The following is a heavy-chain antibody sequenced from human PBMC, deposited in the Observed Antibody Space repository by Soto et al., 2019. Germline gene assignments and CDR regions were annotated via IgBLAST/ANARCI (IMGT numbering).Heavy chain of an antibody. CDR3: ARLVAAAGQEGEYFQH. V-gene: IGHV1-8*01. D-gene: IGHD6-13*01. CDR2: MNPNSGNT. CDR1: GYTFTSYD. J-gene: IGHJ1*01. Sequence: ASVKVSCKASGYTFTSYDINWVRQATGQGLEWMGWMNPNSGNTGYAQKFQGRVTMTRNTSISTAYMELSSLRSEDTAVYYCARLVAAAGQEGEYFQHWGQGTLVTVSS.